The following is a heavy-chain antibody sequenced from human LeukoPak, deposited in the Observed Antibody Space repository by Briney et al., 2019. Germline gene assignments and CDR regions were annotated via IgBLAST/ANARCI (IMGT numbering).Heavy chain of an antibody. CDR3: ARAYCSGGSCYLNFDY. Sequence: GGSLRLSCAHSRFTISSASINWVRQAPGKGLEWVSSISSSSSYIYYSDSVKGRFTISTDNAKNSLYLQMNSLRAEDTAVYYCARAYCSGGSCYLNFDYWGQGRLVTVSS. D-gene: IGHD2-15*01. V-gene: IGHV3-21*01. CDR2: ISSSSSYI. J-gene: IGHJ4*02. CDR1: RFTISSAS.